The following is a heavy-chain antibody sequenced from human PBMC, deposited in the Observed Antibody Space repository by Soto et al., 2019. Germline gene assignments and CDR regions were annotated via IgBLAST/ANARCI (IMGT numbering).Heavy chain of an antibody. CDR2: ISGSGGST. V-gene: IGHV3-23*01. CDR3: AKDSPVGVPLLRDLHD. J-gene: IGHJ1*01. D-gene: IGHD2-15*01. CDR1: GFTFSNYG. Sequence: GGSLRLSCAASGFTFSNYGMSWVRQAPGKGLEWVSVISGSGGSTYYADSVKGRFTLSRDYSKNTVYLQMNSLRAEDTAVYYCAKDSPVGVPLLRDLHDWGQGTLVTVSS.